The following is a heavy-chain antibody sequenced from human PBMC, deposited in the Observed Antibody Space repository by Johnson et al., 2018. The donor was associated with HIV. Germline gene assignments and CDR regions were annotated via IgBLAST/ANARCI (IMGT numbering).Heavy chain of an antibody. J-gene: IGHJ3*02. D-gene: IGHD6-13*01. V-gene: IGHV3-30*03. Sequence: QVQLVESGGGVVQPGRSLRLFCAVSGFTFNTYTMHWVRQAPGKGLEWVAVISYDGGNKYYADSVKGRFTISRDTSKNTLYLQMNSLGTEDTAIYYCARGRKDIAAVDGLDNDGFDMWGQGTMVTV. CDR2: ISYDGGNK. CDR3: ARGRKDIAAVDGLDNDGFDM. CDR1: GFTFNTYT.